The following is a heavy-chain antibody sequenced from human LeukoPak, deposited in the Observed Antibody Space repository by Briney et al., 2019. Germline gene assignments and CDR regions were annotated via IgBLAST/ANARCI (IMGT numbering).Heavy chain of an antibody. CDR2: IYTSGST. J-gene: IGHJ4*02. V-gene: IGHV4-61*02. D-gene: IGHD3-9*01. CDR1: GGSISSGSYY. CDR3: ARDLSFDWFPYYFDY. Sequence: SETLSLTCTVSGGSISSGSYYWSWIRQPAGKGLEWIGRIYTSGSTNYNPSLKSRVTISIDTSKNQFSLKVSSVTAADTAIYYCARDLSFDWFPYYFDYWGQGILVTVSS.